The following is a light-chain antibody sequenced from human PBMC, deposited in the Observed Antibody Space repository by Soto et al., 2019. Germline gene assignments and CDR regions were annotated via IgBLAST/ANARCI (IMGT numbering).Light chain of an antibody. CDR1: QSVLTS. V-gene: IGKV1-5*03. CDR2: KAS. J-gene: IGKJ4*01. Sequence: DIQMTQSPSTLSASVGDRLAITCRASQSVLTSLAWYQHKPGKAPKLLVYKASNLESGVPSRFGGSGSGTEFTLTISGLQSEDFATYYCQQYNNCPVTFGGGTKVDIK. CDR3: QQYNNCPVT.